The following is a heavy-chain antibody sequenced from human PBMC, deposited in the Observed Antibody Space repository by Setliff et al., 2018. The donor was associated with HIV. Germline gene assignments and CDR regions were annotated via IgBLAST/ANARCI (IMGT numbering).Heavy chain of an antibody. D-gene: IGHD6-13*01. J-gene: IGHJ4*02. V-gene: IGHV3-72*01. CDR2: TRNKVNSYTT. Sequence: GGSLRLSCAVSEFTPSAYAMHWVRQAPGKGLEWVGRTRNKVNSYTTEYAASVKGRFTISRDNAKNSLYLQMNSPRAEDTALYYCAKGFSSSWLYYFDYWGQGTLVTVSS. CDR1: EFTPSAYA. CDR3: AKGFSSSWLYYFDY.